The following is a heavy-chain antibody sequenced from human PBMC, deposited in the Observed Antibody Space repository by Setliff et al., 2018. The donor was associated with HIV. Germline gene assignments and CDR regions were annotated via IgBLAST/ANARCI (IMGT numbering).Heavy chain of an antibody. J-gene: IGHJ5*02. CDR2: FYTSGST. CDR3: ARHDCGGDCSINWFDP. D-gene: IGHD2-21*02. CDR1: GGSINTYY. Sequence: SETLSLTCTVSGGSINTYYWSWIRQPAGKGLEWIGRFYTSGSTNYNPSLKSRVTMSLDTSKNQFSLELTSVTAADTAVYYCARHDCGGDCSINWFDPWGQGTLVTVSS. V-gene: IGHV4-4*07.